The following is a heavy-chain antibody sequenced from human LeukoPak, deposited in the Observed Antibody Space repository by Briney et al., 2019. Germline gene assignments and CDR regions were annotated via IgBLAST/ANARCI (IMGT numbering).Heavy chain of an antibody. CDR3: ATERDSSWTFDS. CDR1: GFRFSTYA. V-gene: IGHV3-33*01. Sequence: GTSLRLSCAASGFRFSTYAMHWVRQAPGKGRDWVAMIWSDASNQYYADSVKGRFTISRDNSKNTLYLQLNSLRAEDTAVYYCATERDSSWTFDSWGQGTLFTVSS. J-gene: IGHJ4*02. D-gene: IGHD6-13*01. CDR2: IWSDASNQ.